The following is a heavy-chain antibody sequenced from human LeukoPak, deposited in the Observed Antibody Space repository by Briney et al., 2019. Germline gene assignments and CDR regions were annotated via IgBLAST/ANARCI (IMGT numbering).Heavy chain of an antibody. D-gene: IGHD3-22*01. CDR1: GFTFSSYA. Sequence: PGGSLRLSCAASGFTFSSYAVHWVRQAPGKGLEWVAVISYDGSNKYYADSVKGRFTISRDNSKNTLYLQMNSLRAEDTAVYYCARAWTGYYDSSESGFCLDYWGQGTLVTVSS. CDR3: ARAWTGYYDSSESGFCLDY. V-gene: IGHV3-30-3*01. J-gene: IGHJ4*02. CDR2: ISYDGSNK.